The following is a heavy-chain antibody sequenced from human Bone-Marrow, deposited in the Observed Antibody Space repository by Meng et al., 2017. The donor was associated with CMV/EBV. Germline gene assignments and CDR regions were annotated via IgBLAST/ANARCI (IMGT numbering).Heavy chain of an antibody. CDR1: GYTFTSHY. D-gene: IGHD6-6*01. CDR2: IIPILGIA. V-gene: IGHV1-69*10. J-gene: IGHJ6*02. Sequence: PVKVSCKASGYTFTSHYMYWVRQAPGQGLEWMGGIIPILGIANYAQKFQGRVTITADKSTSTAYMELSSLRSEDTAVYYCARDREQLPTPYYYYGIDVWGQGTTVTVSS. CDR3: ARDREQLPTPYYYYGIDV.